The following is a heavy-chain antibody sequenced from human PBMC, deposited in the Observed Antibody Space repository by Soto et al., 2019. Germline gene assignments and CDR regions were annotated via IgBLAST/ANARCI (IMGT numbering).Heavy chain of an antibody. CDR1: GYTFTSYG. Sequence: QVQLVQSGAEVKKPGASVKVSCKASGYTFTSYGISWVRQAPGQGPEWMGWISAYNGNTNYAQKLPGRVTMTTDTSTSTAYMELRSLRSDDTAVYYCARDRVCSSTSCYEAWFDPWGQGTLVTVSS. CDR3: ARDRVCSSTSCYEAWFDP. J-gene: IGHJ5*02. V-gene: IGHV1-18*01. D-gene: IGHD2-2*01. CDR2: ISAYNGNT.